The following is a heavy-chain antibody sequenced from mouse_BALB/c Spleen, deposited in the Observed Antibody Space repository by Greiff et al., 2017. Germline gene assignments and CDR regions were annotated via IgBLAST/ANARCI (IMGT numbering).Heavy chain of an antibody. CDR3: ARGTARATWFAY. CDR2: ISYSGST. V-gene: IGHV3-8*02. D-gene: IGHD3-2*01. Sequence: EVKLQESGPSLVKPSQTLSLTCSVTGDSITSGYWNWIRKFPGNKLEYMGYISYSGSTYYNPSLKSRISITRDTSKNQYYLQLNSVTTEDTATYYCARGTARATWFAYWGQGTLVTVSA. CDR1: GDSITSGY. J-gene: IGHJ3*01.